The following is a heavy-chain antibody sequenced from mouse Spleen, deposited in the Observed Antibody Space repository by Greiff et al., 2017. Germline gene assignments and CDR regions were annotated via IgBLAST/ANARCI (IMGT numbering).Heavy chain of an antibody. CDR3: ARRYGNYVRAMDY. J-gene: IGHJ4*01. CDR2: INPNNGGT. Sequence: VQLQQSGPELVKPGASVKIPCKASGYTFTDYNMDWVKQSHGKSLEWIGDINPNNGGTIYNQKSKGKATLTVDKSSSTAYMELRSLTSEDTAVYYCARRYGNYVRAMDYWGQGTSVTVSS. CDR1: GYTFTDYN. D-gene: IGHD2-10*02. V-gene: IGHV1-18*01.